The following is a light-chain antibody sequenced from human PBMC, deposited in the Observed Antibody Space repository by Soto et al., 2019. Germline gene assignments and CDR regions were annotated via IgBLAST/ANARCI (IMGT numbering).Light chain of an antibody. CDR1: PNVKTR. CDR3: QQYDEWPLT. CDR2: DAF. Sequence: EKVMTQSPATLSVSPGERATLSCRASPNVKTRLAWYQQKPGQAPRLLIYDAFTRTTGIPARCSGSASGTEFTLTISSLQSEDLAVYYCQQYDEWPLTVGGGTKVEIK. V-gene: IGKV3-15*01. J-gene: IGKJ4*01.